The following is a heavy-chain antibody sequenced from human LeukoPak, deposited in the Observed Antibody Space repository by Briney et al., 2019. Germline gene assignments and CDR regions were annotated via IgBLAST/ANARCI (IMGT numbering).Heavy chain of an antibody. CDR2: IFWNDEM. Sequence: SGPTLANPTQTLTLTCTVSGFSLSTNGVAVGWIRQPPGKALEWLGVIFWNDEMRYSPSLKSRLSINKDTSKNQVVLTMTNMDPVDTATYYCAHSVRTYSYVNDYWGQGSLVTVSS. J-gene: IGHJ4*02. V-gene: IGHV2-5*01. CDR3: AHSVRTYSYVNDY. CDR1: GFSLSTNGVA. D-gene: IGHD2-15*01.